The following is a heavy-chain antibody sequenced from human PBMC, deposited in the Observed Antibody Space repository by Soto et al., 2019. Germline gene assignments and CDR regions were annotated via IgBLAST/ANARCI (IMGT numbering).Heavy chain of an antibody. V-gene: IGHV4-31*03. CDR2: IYYSGST. Sequence: QVQLQESGPGLVKPSQTLSLTCTFSGGSISSGGYYWSWIRQHPGKGLEWIGYIYYSGSTYYNPSLKSRVTISVDTSKHQFSLKLSSVTAADTAVYYCAVLVVAATQGGWFDPWGQGTLVTVSS. D-gene: IGHD2-15*01. CDR1: GGSISSGGYY. J-gene: IGHJ5*02. CDR3: AVLVVAATQGGWFDP.